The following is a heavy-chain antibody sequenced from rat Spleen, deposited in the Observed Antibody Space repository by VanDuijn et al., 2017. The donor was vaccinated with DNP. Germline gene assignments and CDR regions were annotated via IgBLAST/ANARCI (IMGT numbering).Heavy chain of an antibody. V-gene: IGHV5S10*01. Sequence: EVQLVESGGGLVQPGNSLKLSCAASGFTFSDSTMAWVRQSPKKGLEWVATIIYDGSSTYYRDSVKGRFTISRDNAKSTLYLQMDSLRSEDTATYYCATHTFTPGITTPFAYWGQGTLVTVSS. CDR1: GFTFSDST. D-gene: IGHD1-4*01. J-gene: IGHJ3*01. CDR3: ATHTFTPGITTPFAY. CDR2: IIYDGSST.